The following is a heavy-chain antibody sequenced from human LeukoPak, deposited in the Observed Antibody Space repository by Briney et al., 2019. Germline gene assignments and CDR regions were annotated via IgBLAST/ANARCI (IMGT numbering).Heavy chain of an antibody. D-gene: IGHD4-17*01. CDR2: IYWNEDK. CDR1: GFSLSTTGVG. Sequence: SGPALVKPTQTLTLTCTFSGFSLSTTGVGVGWIRQPPGKAPEWLALIYWNEDKRYSPSLKSRLTISKDTSKNQVVLTMTNMDPVDTATYYCARRPTARQYGDYFDYWGQGTLVTVSS. CDR3: ARRPTARQYGDYFDY. J-gene: IGHJ4*02. V-gene: IGHV2-5*01.